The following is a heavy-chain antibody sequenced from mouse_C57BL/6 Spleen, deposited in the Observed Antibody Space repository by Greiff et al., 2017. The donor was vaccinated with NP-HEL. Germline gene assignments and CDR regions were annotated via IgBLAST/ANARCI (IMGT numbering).Heavy chain of an antibody. D-gene: IGHD2-5*01. V-gene: IGHV5-17*01. CDR2: ISRGSSTI. CDR3: ARYYSNYYYFDY. CDR1: GFTFSDYG. Sequence: EVKLVESGGGLVKPGGSLKLSCAASGFTFSDYGMHWVRQAPEKGLEWVAYISRGSSTIYYADTVKGRFTISRDNANNTLFLQMTSMRSEDTVMYYCARYYSNYYYFDYWGQGTTLTVSS. J-gene: IGHJ2*01.